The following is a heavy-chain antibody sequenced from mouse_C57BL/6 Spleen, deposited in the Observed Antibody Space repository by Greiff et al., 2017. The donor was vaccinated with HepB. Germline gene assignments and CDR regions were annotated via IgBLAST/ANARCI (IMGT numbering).Heavy chain of an antibody. CDR1: GFSLTSYG. CDR3: ARHGGNHGGDAMDY. CDR2: IWSDGST. J-gene: IGHJ4*01. D-gene: IGHD2-1*01. Sequence: QVQLKQSGPGLVAPSQSLSITCTVSGFSLTSYGVHWVRQPPGKGLEWLVVIWSDGSTTYNSALKSRLSISKDNSKSQVFLKMNSLQTDDTAMYYCARHGGNHGGDAMDYWGQGTSVTVSS. V-gene: IGHV2-6-1*01.